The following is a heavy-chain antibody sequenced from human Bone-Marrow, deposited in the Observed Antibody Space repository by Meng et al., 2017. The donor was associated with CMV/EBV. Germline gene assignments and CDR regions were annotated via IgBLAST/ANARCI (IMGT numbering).Heavy chain of an antibody. V-gene: IGHV6-1*01. D-gene: IGHD6-19*01. J-gene: IGHJ5*02. CDR2: TYYRYKWYN. CDR1: GVSVSSNSAA. CDR3: ARAVAVDGRGYWFDP. Sequence: SQTLSLSCAISGVSVSSNSAAWNWIRQSPSRGLEWLGRTYYRYKWYNDYAVSVKSRITINPGTSKNQFTLQLNSVAPEDTAVNYCARAVAVDGRGYWFDPWGQGTLVTVSS.